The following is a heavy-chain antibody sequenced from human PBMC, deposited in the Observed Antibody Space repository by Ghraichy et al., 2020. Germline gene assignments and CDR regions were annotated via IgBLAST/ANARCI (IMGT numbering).Heavy chain of an antibody. CDR3: ARDSGYSRQNDY. CDR1: GFTFSSYS. V-gene: IGHV3-21*01. CDR2: ISSSSSYI. Sequence: GESLNISCAASGFTFSSYSMNWVRQAPGKGLEWVSSISSSSSYIYYADSVKGRFTISRDNAKNSLYLQMNSLRAEDTAVYYCARDSGYSRQNDYWGQGTLVTVSS. D-gene: IGHD6-13*01. J-gene: IGHJ4*02.